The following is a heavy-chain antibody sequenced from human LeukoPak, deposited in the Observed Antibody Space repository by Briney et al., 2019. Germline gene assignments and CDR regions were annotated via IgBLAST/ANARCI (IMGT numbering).Heavy chain of an antibody. J-gene: IGHJ5*02. CDR1: GDSINSLDL. Sequence: SETLSLTCTVSGDSINSLDLWSWVRQPPGKGLEWIGEMYLSGTTHSNPSVKSRVTISIDKSKNQFFLNLSSVTAADTAVYYCARHIRKLSGNSWFDPWGQGTLVTVSS. D-gene: IGHD4-23*01. CDR2: MYLSGTT. CDR3: ARHIRKLSGNSWFDP. V-gene: IGHV4-4*02.